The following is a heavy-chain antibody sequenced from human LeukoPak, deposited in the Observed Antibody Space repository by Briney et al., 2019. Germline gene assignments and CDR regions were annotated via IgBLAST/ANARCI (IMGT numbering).Heavy chain of an antibody. CDR1: GFKFRNYW. CDR3: ARGSSSGVYYYYYMDV. V-gene: IGHV3-74*03. CDR2: ISPDGTST. D-gene: IGHD6-6*01. J-gene: IGHJ6*03. Sequence: PGGSLRLSCAASGFKFRNYWMQWVRQVPGKGPLWVSRISPDGTSTKYAGFVKGRVTISRDNSKNTLYLQMGSLRAEDMAVYYCARGSSSGVYYYYYMDVWGKGTTVTVSS.